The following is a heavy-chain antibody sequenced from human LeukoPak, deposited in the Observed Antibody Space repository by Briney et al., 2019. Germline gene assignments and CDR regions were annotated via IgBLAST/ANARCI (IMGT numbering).Heavy chain of an antibody. CDR1: GGSFSDYY. Sequence: SSETLSLTCAVYGGSFSDYYWSYIRQPPGKGLEWIGEINHSGSANYNPSLKSRVTMFADTSKKQFSLKLNYVTAADTAVYYCARGRTNRLGYWGRGTLVVVSS. CDR3: ARGRTNRLGY. V-gene: IGHV4-34*01. J-gene: IGHJ4*02. D-gene: IGHD1-14*01. CDR2: INHSGSA.